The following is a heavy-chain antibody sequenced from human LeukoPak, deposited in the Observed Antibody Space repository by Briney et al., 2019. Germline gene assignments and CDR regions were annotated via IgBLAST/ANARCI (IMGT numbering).Heavy chain of an antibody. CDR2: ITSTGTYI. D-gene: IGHD6-13*01. V-gene: IGHV3-21*01. CDR1: GFAFSTYS. Sequence: GGSLRLSCAASGFAFSTYSMNWVRQAPGKGLEWISSITSTGTYIYYADSVKGRFTISRDNAKNSLYLQTNSLRAEDTAAYFCARVAGGKFHLDYWGQGTQVTVSS. CDR3: ARVAGGKFHLDY. J-gene: IGHJ4*02.